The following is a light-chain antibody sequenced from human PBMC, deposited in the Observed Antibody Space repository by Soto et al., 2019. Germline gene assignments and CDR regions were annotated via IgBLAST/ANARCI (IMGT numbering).Light chain of an antibody. CDR2: KAS. CDR3: QEYNSHSRYT. Sequence: DIQMTQSPSTLSASVGDRVTITCRASQSISDWLAWYQQKPGKAPKLLIYKASSLESGVPSRFSDSGSGTEFTLTISSLQPDDYATYYCQEYNSHSRYTFGQGTKLEIK. CDR1: QSISDW. J-gene: IGKJ2*01. V-gene: IGKV1-5*03.